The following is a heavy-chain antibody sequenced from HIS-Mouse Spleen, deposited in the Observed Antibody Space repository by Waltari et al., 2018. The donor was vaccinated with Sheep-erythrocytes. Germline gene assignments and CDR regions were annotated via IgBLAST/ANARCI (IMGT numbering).Heavy chain of an antibody. V-gene: IGHV3-23*01. CDR1: GFTFSSYA. CDR2: SSGSGGSR. J-gene: IGHJ4*02. Sequence: EVQLLESGGGLVQPGGSLRLSCAASGFTFSSYAMSWVRQAPGKGLEWVSASSGSGGSRYYADSVKGRFTISRDNSKKTLYLQMNSLRAEDTAVYYCAKDVSPGPNSGYDYWGQGAGHRLL. CDR3: AKDVSPGPNSGYDY. D-gene: IGHD5-12*01.